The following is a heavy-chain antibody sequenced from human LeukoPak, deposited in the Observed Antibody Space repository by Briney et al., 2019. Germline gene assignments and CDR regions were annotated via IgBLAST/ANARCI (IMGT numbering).Heavy chain of an antibody. V-gene: IGHV3-7*01. CDR1: GFTFSNYW. CDR2: IKQDGSEK. D-gene: IGHD2-2*01. CDR3: ATYSSSNAREFQY. Sequence: GGSLRLSCAASGFTFSNYWMSWVCQAPGKGLEWVANIKQDGSEKYYVDSVRGRFTISRDNAKISLYLQMNSLRAEDTAVYYCATYSSSNAREFQYWGQGTLVTVSS. J-gene: IGHJ1*01.